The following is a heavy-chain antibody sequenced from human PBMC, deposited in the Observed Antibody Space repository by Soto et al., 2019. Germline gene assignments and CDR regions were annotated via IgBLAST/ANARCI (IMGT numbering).Heavy chain of an antibody. CDR2: ISGSGGST. V-gene: IGHV3-23*01. D-gene: IGHD3-10*01. CDR3: AKDLATFFSGQRGYEDYGMDV. CDR1: VITYRSYR. Sequence: GSMRHCCAACVITYRSYRMSRVRQAPWKWLEWVSAISGSGGSTYYADSVKGRFTISRDNYKNTLYLQMNSLRAEYTAVYYCAKDLATFFSGQRGYEDYGMDVWGQGTTVTVSS. J-gene: IGHJ6*02.